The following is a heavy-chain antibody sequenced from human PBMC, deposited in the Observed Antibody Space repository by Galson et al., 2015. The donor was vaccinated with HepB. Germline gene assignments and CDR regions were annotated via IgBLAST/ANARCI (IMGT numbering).Heavy chain of an antibody. D-gene: IGHD3-3*01. CDR2: INTNTGHP. CDR3: ARTRGNNDFWSGPYWYFDL. J-gene: IGHJ2*01. CDR1: GSSFTTYA. V-gene: IGHV7-4-1*02. Sequence: SVKVSCKASGSSFTTYAMNWVRQAPGQGLEWMGWINTNTGHPTYAQDFTGRFVFSLDTSVSTAYLQISSLKTEDTAVYYCARTRGNNDFWSGPYWYFDLWGRVTLVTVSS.